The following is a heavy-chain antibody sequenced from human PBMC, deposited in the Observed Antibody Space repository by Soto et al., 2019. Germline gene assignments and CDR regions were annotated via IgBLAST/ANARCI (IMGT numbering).Heavy chain of an antibody. CDR1: GFTFSSYA. D-gene: IGHD2-2*01. V-gene: IGHV3-64D*06. CDR2: ISRNGGST. CDR3: VSGYPLLSSYAFDI. J-gene: IGHJ3*02. Sequence: PCGPLRLSFLASGFTFSSYAMHWVRQAPGKGLEYVSAISRNGGSTYYPDSVKATFTISRDNSTNTLYLQMSSLRAEHTAVYHCVSGYPLLSSYAFDIWGQGTMVTVS.